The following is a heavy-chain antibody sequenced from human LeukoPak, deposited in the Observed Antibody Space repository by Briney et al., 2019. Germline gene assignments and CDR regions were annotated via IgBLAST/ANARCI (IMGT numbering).Heavy chain of an antibody. Sequence: GGSLRLSCAASGFAFNTYAMTWVRQAPEKGLQWVSTISTSGRATYYADSVEGRFTISRDNSKNTLYLQMNSLRADDTAVYYCARARGSSVYEPFDYWGQGTQVTVSS. V-gene: IGHV3-23*01. CDR2: ISTSGRAT. J-gene: IGHJ4*02. CDR1: GFAFNTYA. CDR3: ARARGSSVYEPFDY. D-gene: IGHD5/OR15-5a*01.